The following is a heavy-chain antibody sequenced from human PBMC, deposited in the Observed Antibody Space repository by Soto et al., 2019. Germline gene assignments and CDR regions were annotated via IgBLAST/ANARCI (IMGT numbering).Heavy chain of an antibody. J-gene: IGHJ5*02. Sequence: QVQLQESGPGLVKPSQTLSLTCTVSGGSISRGDYYWSWIRQPPGKGLEWIGYIYYSGSTYYNPSLKSRVTISVDTSKNQFSMKLSSVTAADTAVYYCARVTYYDFWSDQGRGNWFDPRGQGTLVTVSS. V-gene: IGHV4-30-4*01. CDR2: IYYSGST. CDR3: ARVTYYDFWSDQGRGNWFDP. CDR1: GGSISRGDYY. D-gene: IGHD3-3*01.